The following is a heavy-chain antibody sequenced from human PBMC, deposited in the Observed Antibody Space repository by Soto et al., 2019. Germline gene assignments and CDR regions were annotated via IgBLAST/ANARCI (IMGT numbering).Heavy chain of an antibody. D-gene: IGHD5-18*01. J-gene: IGHJ6*02. Sequence: GESLKISCKGSGYSFTSYWISWVRQMPGKGLEWMGRIDPSDSYTNCSPSFQGHVTISADKSISTAYLQWSSLKASDTAMYYCASHRGYSYGYNYYYYGMDVWGQGTTVTVSS. V-gene: IGHV5-10-1*01. CDR1: GYSFTSYW. CDR3: ASHRGYSYGYNYYYYGMDV. CDR2: IDPSDSYT.